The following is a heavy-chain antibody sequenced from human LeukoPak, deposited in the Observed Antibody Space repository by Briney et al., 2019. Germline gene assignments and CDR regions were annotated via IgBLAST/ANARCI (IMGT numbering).Heavy chain of an antibody. CDR2: IHDSGST. Sequence: PSETLSLTCTVSGGTISSYYWNWIRQPPGKGLEWIGYIHDSGSTKYNPSLKSRVTIFGDTSKNQFFLKLSSVTAADTAVYYCARARYVNSFYAFDIWGQGTLVTVSS. CDR3: ARARYVNSFYAFDI. D-gene: IGHD3-9*01. J-gene: IGHJ3*02. CDR1: GGTISSYY. V-gene: IGHV4-59*01.